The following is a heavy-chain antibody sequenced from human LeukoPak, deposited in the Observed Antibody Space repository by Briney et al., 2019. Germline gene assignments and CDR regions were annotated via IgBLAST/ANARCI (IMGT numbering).Heavy chain of an antibody. D-gene: IGHD3-10*01. CDR1: GYTLTELS. Sequence: ASVKVPCKVSGYTLTELSMHWVRQAPGKGLEWMGGFDPEDGETIYAQKFQGRVTMTEDTSTDTAYMEPSSLRSEDTAVYYCATVLSYGSGSYYKGPGGWFDPWGQGTLVTVSS. J-gene: IGHJ5*02. CDR2: FDPEDGET. CDR3: ATVLSYGSGSYYKGPGGWFDP. V-gene: IGHV1-24*01.